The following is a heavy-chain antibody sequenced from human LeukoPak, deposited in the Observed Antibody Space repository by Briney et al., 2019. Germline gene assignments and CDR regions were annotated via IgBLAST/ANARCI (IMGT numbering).Heavy chain of an antibody. Sequence: SASLSLTCTVSGGSISSGGYYWSWIRQHPGKGLEWFGYIFYSGSTYYNPSLKSRVTISVDTSKNQFSLKLSSVTAADTAVYYCARVSSGWYSSDYWGQGTLVTVSS. CDR3: ARVSSGWYSSDY. CDR2: IFYSGST. J-gene: IGHJ4*02. D-gene: IGHD6-19*01. V-gene: IGHV4-31*03. CDR1: GGSISSGGYY.